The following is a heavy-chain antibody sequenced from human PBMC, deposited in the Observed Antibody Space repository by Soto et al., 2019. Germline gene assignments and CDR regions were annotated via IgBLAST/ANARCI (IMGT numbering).Heavy chain of an antibody. CDR1: GFTFSSYS. CDR2: ISTSGSTI. CDR3: ARERFRSAVMVTYCLYY. D-gene: IGHD5-18*01. Sequence: EVLLVESGGGLVQPGGSLRLYCAASGFTFSSYSMNWVRQAPGKGLEWVSYISTSGSTIYYADSVKGQFTISRDNAKNSLYLQMISLSYEDTAVYYCARERFRSAVMVTYCLYYWGQGTLVTVSS. J-gene: IGHJ4*02. V-gene: IGHV3-48*02.